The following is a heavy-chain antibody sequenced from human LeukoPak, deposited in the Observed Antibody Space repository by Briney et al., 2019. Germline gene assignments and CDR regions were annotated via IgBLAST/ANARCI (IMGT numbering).Heavy chain of an antibody. CDR1: GYSISSGYY. J-gene: IGHJ4*02. CDR3: ASGGTTVTTPIEY. V-gene: IGHV4-38-2*02. D-gene: IGHD4-17*01. Sequence: PSETLSLTCTVSGYSISSGYYWGWIRQPPRKGLEWIGSIHHSGSTYYNPSLKSRVTISVGTSKNQFSLKLSSVTAADTAVYYCASGGTTVTTPIEYWGQGTLVTVSS. CDR2: IHHSGST.